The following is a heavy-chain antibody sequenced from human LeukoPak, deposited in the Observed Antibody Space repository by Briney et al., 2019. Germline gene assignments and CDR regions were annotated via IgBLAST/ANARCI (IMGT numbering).Heavy chain of an antibody. J-gene: IGHJ4*02. Sequence: PAGSLRLSCAAPGFTFSSYDMHWVRQATGKGLAWVSAIGTAGDTYYPGSVKGRFTISRENAKNSLYLQMNSLRAGDTAVYYCARRSSGWNGEYYFDYWGQGTLVTVSS. D-gene: IGHD6-19*01. V-gene: IGHV3-13*01. CDR1: GFTFSSYD. CDR3: ARRSSGWNGEYYFDY. CDR2: IGTAGDT.